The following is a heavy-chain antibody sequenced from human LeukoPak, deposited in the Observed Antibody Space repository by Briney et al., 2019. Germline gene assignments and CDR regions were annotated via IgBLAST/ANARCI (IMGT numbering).Heavy chain of an antibody. CDR3: ARDLAAAAPGYFDY. J-gene: IGHJ4*02. V-gene: IGHV4-59*12. CDR1: GGSISSYY. D-gene: IGHD6-13*01. Sequence: SETLSLTCTVSGGSISSYYWSWIRQPPGKGLEWIGSIYYSGSTYYNPSLKSRVTISVDTSKNQFSLKLSSVTAADTAVYYCARDLAAAAPGYFDYWGQGTLVTVSS. CDR2: IYYSGST.